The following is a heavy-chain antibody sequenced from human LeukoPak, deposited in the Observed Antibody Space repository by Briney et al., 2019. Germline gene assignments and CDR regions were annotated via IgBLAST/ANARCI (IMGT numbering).Heavy chain of an antibody. Sequence: PGGSLRLSCAASAFTFRNYAMHWVRQAAGKGLEWVAVISYDGTNEYYADPVKGRFTISRDNSRDTLFLQMNSLRAEDTAVYYCASYRDGYCSSTSCYGGPYYYYGMDVWGQGTTVTVSS. J-gene: IGHJ6*02. V-gene: IGHV3-30-3*01. D-gene: IGHD2-2*03. CDR2: ISYDGTNE. CDR3: ASYRDGYCSSTSCYGGPYYYYGMDV. CDR1: AFTFRNYA.